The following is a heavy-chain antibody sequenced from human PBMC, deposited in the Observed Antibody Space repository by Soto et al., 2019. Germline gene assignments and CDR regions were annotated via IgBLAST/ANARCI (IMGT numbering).Heavy chain of an antibody. CDR2: IDPSDSYT. V-gene: IGHV5-10-1*01. CDR3: ARQGTTLRWSPVSPDY. D-gene: IGHD4-17*01. CDR1: GYSFTSYW. J-gene: IGHJ4*02. Sequence: GESLKISCNGSGYSFTSYWISWVRQMPGKGLEWMGRIDPSDSYTNYSPSFQGHVTISADKSISTAYLQWSSLKASDTAMYYCARQGTTLRWSPVSPDYCRQGPLVTVSS.